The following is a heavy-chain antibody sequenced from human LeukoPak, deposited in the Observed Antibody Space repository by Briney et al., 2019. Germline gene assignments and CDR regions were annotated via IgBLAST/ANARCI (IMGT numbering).Heavy chain of an antibody. V-gene: IGHV3-66*02. CDR3: ARAPHSGYDSYYYMDV. J-gene: IGHJ6*03. CDR1: GFTVSSNY. CDR2: IYSGGST. D-gene: IGHD5-12*01. Sequence: GGSLRLSCAASGFTVSSNYMSWVRQAPGKGLEWVSVIYSGGSTYYADSVKGRFTISRDNSKNTLYLQMNSLRAEDTAVYYCARAPHSGYDSYYYMDVWGKGTTATVSS.